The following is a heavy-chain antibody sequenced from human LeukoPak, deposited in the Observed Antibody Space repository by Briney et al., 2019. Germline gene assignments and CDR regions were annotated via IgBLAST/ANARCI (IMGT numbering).Heavy chain of an antibody. V-gene: IGHV1-18*01. J-gene: IGHJ4*02. CDR1: GYTFTSYD. Sequence: AASVKVSCKASGYTFTSYDINWVRQATGQGLEWMGWMNPNSGNTNYAQKLQGRVTMTTDTSTSTAYMELRSLRSDDTAVYYCARDLLLWFGSTGVAGEYYFDYWGQGTLVTVSS. D-gene: IGHD3-10*01. CDR2: MNPNSGNT. CDR3: ARDLLLWFGSTGVAGEYYFDY.